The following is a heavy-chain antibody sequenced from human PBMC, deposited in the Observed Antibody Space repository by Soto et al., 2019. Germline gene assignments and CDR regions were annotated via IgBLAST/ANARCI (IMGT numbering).Heavy chain of an antibody. CDR2: ISGSGGST. V-gene: IGHV3-23*01. D-gene: IGHD2-15*01. J-gene: IGHJ6*03. Sequence: GGSLRLSCAASGFTFSSYAMSWVRQAPGKGLEWVSAISGSGGSTYYADSVKGRFTISRDNSKNTLYLQMNSLRAEDTAVYYCAKDGRDVVVVVAATLDYYYYMDVWGKGTTVTVSS. CDR1: GFTFSSYA. CDR3: AKDGRDVVVVVAATLDYYYYMDV.